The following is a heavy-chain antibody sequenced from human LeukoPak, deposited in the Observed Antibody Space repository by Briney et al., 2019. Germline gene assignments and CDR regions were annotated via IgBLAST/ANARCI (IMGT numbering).Heavy chain of an antibody. CDR1: GYIFTGYY. Sequence: ASVKVSCKASGYIFTGYYIHWVRQAPGQGLEWMGWINPNSGGTNYAQNLEGRVTMTRDTSISTAYMELSSLTSDDTAVYYCARALSSLRLYYFDYWGQGTLITVSS. V-gene: IGHV1-2*02. J-gene: IGHJ4*02. CDR2: INPNSGGT. D-gene: IGHD6-6*01. CDR3: ARALSSLRLYYFDY.